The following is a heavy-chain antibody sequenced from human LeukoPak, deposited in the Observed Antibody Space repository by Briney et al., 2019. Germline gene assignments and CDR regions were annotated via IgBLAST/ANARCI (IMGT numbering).Heavy chain of an antibody. J-gene: IGHJ5*02. V-gene: IGHV3-30-3*01. D-gene: IGHD3-22*01. CDR3: ARDQIGDYYDSSGYYRNWFDP. CDR1: GFTFSSYA. Sequence: PGGSLRLSCAASGFTFSSYAMHWVRQAPGKGLEWVAVISYDGSNKYYADSVKGRFTISRDNSKNTLYLQMNSPRAEDTAVYYCARDQIGDYYDSSGYYRNWFDPWGQGTLVTVSS. CDR2: ISYDGSNK.